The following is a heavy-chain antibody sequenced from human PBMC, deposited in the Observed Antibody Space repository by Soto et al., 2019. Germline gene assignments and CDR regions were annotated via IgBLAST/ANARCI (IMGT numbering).Heavy chain of an antibody. V-gene: IGHV4-30-2*01. D-gene: IGHD3-10*01. Sequence: SETLSLTCAVSGGSISSGGYSWSWIRQPPGKGLEWIGYIYHSGSTYYNPSLKSRVTISVDRSKNQFSLKLTSVTAADTAVYYCARHLGGSGSYRTRPFDCWGQGTLVTVSS. J-gene: IGHJ4*02. CDR3: ARHLGGSGSYRTRPFDC. CDR2: IYHSGST. CDR1: GGSISSGGYS.